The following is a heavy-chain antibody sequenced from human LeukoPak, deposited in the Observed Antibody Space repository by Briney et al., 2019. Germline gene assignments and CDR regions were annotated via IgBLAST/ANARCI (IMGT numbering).Heavy chain of an antibody. J-gene: IGHJ4*02. CDR1: GYTFTSYD. CDR3: ARDLGDY. CDR2: MSPNSSNT. Sequence: ASVKVSCKASGYTFTSYDINWMRQATGQGLEWMGWMSPNSSNTGYAQKFQGRVTMTRDTSISTVYMELSRLRSDDTAVYYCARDLGDYWGQGTLVTVSS. V-gene: IGHV1-8*01.